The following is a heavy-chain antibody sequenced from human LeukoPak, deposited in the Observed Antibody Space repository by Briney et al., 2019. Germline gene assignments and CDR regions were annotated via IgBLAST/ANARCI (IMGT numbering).Heavy chain of an antibody. CDR2: ISYDGSNK. CDR3: ARDNFVGYGSGSYYPLWDYYYGMDV. J-gene: IGHJ6*02. D-gene: IGHD3-10*01. Sequence: GGSLRLSCAASGFTFSSYAMHWVRQAPGKGLEWVAVISYDGSNKYYADSVKGRFTISRDNSKNTLYLQMNSLRAEDTAVYYCARDNFVGYGSGSYYPLWDYYYGMDVWGQGTTVTVSS. CDR1: GFTFSSYA. V-gene: IGHV3-30-3*01.